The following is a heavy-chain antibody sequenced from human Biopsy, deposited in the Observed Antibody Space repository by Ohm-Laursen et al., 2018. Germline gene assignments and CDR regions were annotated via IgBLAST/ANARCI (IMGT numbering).Heavy chain of an antibody. V-gene: IGHV3-33*05. CDR2: ISDDGRNK. CDR3: ARDRREHYQFDH. Sequence: SLRLSCTASGFSFSSYGMHWVRQAPGKGLEWVAVISDDGRNKYYIDSVRGRFTISRDNSKNTLYLQMNSLRAEDTAVYYCARDRREHYQFDHWGQGTRVTVSS. J-gene: IGHJ4*02. D-gene: IGHD1-26*01. CDR1: GFSFSSYG.